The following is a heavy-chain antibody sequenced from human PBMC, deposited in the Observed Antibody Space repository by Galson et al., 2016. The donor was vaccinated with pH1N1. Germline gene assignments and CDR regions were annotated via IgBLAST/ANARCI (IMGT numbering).Heavy chain of an antibody. CDR2: ISSDGGAT. CDR3: ARSLASQGELPLDFYFYGMDG. J-gene: IGHJ6*02. Sequence: SLRLSCAASGFTFSSYAFHWVRQAPRQGLEYVSTISSDGGATYLAPSVKGRFTISRDNSKNTLYLQIGSLSIDYMAIYYCARSLASQGELPLDFYFYGMDGWGQGTTVTVSS. D-gene: IGHD1-7*01. V-gene: IGHV3-64*01. CDR1: GFTFSSYA.